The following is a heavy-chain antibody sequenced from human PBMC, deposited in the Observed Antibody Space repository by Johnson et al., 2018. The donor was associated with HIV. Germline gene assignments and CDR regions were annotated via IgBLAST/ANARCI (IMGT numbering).Heavy chain of an antibody. D-gene: IGHD2-2*02. V-gene: IGHV3-30*02. J-gene: IGHJ3*02. CDR2: IRYDGSNK. CDR1: GFTFSSYG. CDR3: ASLPWGFYTFDI. Sequence: VQLVESGGGVVQPGGSLRLSCVASGFTFSSYGMHWVRQAPGKGLEWVAFIRYDGSNKHYADSVKGRFTISRDNSKNTVSLQMSSLRAEDTAVYYCASLPWGFYTFDIWGQGTMVTVSS.